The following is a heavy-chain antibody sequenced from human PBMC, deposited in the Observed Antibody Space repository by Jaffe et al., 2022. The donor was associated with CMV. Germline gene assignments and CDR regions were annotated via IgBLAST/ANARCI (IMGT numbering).Heavy chain of an antibody. Sequence: QVQLQESGPGLVKPSETLSLTCTVSGGSISSYYWSWIRQPPGKGLEWIGYIYYSGSTNYNPSLKSRVTISVDTSKNQFSLKLSSVTAADTAVYYCARLAGRGPRFDPWGQGTLVTVSS. CDR1: GGSISSYY. V-gene: IGHV4-59*08. CDR2: IYYSGST. CDR3: ARLAGRGPRFDP. J-gene: IGHJ5*02.